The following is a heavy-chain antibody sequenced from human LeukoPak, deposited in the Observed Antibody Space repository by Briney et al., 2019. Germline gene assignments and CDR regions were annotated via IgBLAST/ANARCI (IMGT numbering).Heavy chain of an antibody. J-gene: IGHJ6*02. Sequence: SETLSLTCAVYGGSFSGYYWSWIRQPPGKGLEWIGEINHSGSTNYNPSLKSRVTISVDTSKNQFSLKPSSVTAADTAVYYCASTSTVTYYYYYGMDVWGQGTTVTVSS. D-gene: IGHD4-11*01. V-gene: IGHV4-34*01. CDR1: GGSFSGYY. CDR3: ASTSTVTYYYYYGMDV. CDR2: INHSGST.